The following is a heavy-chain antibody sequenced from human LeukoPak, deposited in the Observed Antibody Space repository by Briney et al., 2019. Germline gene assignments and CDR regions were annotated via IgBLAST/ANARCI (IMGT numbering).Heavy chain of an antibody. CDR2: ISGSSITK. Sequence: PGGSLRLSCAASGFTFSSYAMSWVRQAPGKGLEWVSYISGSSITKYYADSVKGRFTISRDNAKNSLYLQMNNLRAEDTAVYYCARDDLTTSTDYINYGLDASPYWGQGTLVTVSS. CDR1: GFTFSSYA. CDR3: ARDDLTTSTDYINYGLDASPY. D-gene: IGHD4-11*01. J-gene: IGHJ4*02. V-gene: IGHV3-48*01.